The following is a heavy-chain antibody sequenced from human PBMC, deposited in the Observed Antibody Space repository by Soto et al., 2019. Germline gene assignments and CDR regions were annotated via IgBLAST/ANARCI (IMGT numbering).Heavy chain of an antibody. J-gene: IGHJ4*02. CDR2: ISYDGGNK. V-gene: IGHV3-30-3*01. Sequence: QVQLVESGGGGVQPGRSVRLSCAASGFTFSSYAMHWVRQAPGKGLEWVAVISYDGGNKYYADSVKGRFTISRDNSKNTLYMQINSLRAEDTAVYYCARPDYGSGSYPDYWGQGTLVTVSS. CDR1: GFTFSSYA. CDR3: ARPDYGSGSYPDY. D-gene: IGHD3-10*01.